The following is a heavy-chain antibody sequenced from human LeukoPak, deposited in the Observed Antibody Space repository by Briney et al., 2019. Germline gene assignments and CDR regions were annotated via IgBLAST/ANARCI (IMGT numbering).Heavy chain of an antibody. CDR1: GFTFSSYA. CDR3: AKKVVVGATSPYSDFQD. V-gene: IGHV3-23*01. Sequence: GGSLRLSCVASGFTFSSYAMSWVRQAPGKGREWVSAISGSGVTTHYAGSVKGRFSISRDNSKNTLYLQMNSLRAEDTALYYCAKKVVVGATSPYSDFQDWGQGTLVTVSS. D-gene: IGHD1-26*01. J-gene: IGHJ1*01. CDR2: ISGSGVTT.